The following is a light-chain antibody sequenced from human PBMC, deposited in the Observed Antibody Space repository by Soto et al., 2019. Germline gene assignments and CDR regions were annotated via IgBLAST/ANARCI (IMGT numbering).Light chain of an antibody. CDR1: SSDVGGYNY. J-gene: IGLJ1*01. Sequence: QSALTQPASVSGSPGQSIAISCTGPSSDVGGYNYVSWYQQHPGKAPKLMIHEVSNRPSGVSDRFSGSKSGNTASLTISGVKADDEADDYCSSHTSYSTRVFGTGTKLTVL. CDR2: EVS. V-gene: IGLV2-14*01. CDR3: SSHTSYSTRV.